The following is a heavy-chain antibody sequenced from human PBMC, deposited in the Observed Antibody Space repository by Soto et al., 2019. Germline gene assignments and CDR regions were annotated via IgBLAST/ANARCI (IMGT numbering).Heavy chain of an antibody. Sequence: PSETLSLTCTVSGASISGYYWSWIRKSAGKGLEWIGRIYATGTTDYNPSLKSRVTISVDTSKNQFSLKLSSVTAADTAVYYCARTAGTFDNFWSGYGYDIWGPGTKVTVSS. V-gene: IGHV4-4*07. CDR3: ARTAGTFDNFWSGYGYDI. CDR1: GASISGYY. J-gene: IGHJ3*02. CDR2: IYATGTT. D-gene: IGHD3-3*01.